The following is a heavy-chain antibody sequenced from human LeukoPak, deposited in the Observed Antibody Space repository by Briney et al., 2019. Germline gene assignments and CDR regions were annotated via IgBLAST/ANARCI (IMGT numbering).Heavy chain of an antibody. V-gene: IGHV3-53*01. Sequence: GGSLRLSCAASALTVSSNYMTWVRQAPGKGLEWVSVIYSGSSIYYADSVKGRFTIFRDNSRNTLYLQMNSLRAEDTAVYYCAKDMGYYYDSSGYDPRGYFDYWGQGTLVTVSS. CDR3: AKDMGYYYDSSGYDPRGYFDY. CDR2: IYSGSSI. J-gene: IGHJ4*02. CDR1: ALTVSSNY. D-gene: IGHD3-22*01.